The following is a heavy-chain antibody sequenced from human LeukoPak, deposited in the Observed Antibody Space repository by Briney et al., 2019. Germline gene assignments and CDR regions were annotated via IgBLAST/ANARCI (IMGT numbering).Heavy chain of an antibody. CDR1: GFTFSSYA. D-gene: IGHD3-3*01. V-gene: IGHV3-30*04. J-gene: IGHJ4*02. CDR2: ISYDGSNK. Sequence: GSLRLSCAASGFTFSSYAMHWVRQAPGKGLEWVAVISYDGSNKYYADSVKGRFTISRDNSKNTLYLQMNSLRVEDTAVYYCTRDFGRSSYYFDFWGQGTLVTVSS. CDR3: TRDFGRSSYYFDF.